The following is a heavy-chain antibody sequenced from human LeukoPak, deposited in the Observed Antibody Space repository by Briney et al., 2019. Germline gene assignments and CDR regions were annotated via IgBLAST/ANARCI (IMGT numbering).Heavy chain of an antibody. D-gene: IGHD6-13*01. J-gene: IGHJ6*02. V-gene: IGHV1-2*04. CDR2: INPNSGGT. CDR3: ARAIIAAAGWYYYGMDV. Sequence: ASVKVSCKASGYTFTGYYMHWVRQAPGQGLEWMGWINPNSGGTNYAQKFQGWVTMTRDTSISTAYMELSRLRSDDTAVYYCARAIIAAAGWYYYGMDVWGQGTMVTVSS. CDR1: GYTFTGYY.